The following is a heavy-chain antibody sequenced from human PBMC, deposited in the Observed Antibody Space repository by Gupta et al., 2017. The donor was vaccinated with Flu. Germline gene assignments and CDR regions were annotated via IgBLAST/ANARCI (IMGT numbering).Heavy chain of an antibody. CDR2: ISGSGGST. V-gene: IGHV3-23*01. J-gene: IGHJ4*02. D-gene: IGHD3-10*01. CDR3: AKSPRIXYYGSGNRNYFDY. Sequence: EVQLLESGGGLVQPGGSLRLSCAASGFTFSSYAMGWVRQAPGKGLEWVSAISGSGGSTYYADSVKGRFTISRDNSKNTLYLQMNSLRAEDTAVYXCAKSPRIXYYGSGNRNYFDYWGQGTLVTVSS. CDR1: GFTFSSYA.